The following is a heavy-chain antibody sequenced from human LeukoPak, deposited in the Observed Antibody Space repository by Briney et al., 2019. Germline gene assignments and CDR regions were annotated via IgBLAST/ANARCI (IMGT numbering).Heavy chain of an antibody. CDR3: ATDEGG. Sequence: ASVKVSCKASGYTFTGYYMHWVRQAPGQGLEWMGFIDPNNGGTNYAQKFQGRITLTRDTSISTAYIELSSLRSDDTAVYHCATDEGGWGQGTLVTVSS. J-gene: IGHJ1*01. D-gene: IGHD3-16*01. CDR1: GYTFTGYY. V-gene: IGHV1-2*02. CDR2: IDPNNGGT.